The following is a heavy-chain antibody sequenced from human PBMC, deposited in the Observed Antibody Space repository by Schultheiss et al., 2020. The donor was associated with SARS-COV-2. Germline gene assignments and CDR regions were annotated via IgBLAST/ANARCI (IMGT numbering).Heavy chain of an antibody. D-gene: IGHD3-10*01. CDR2: ISGSGGST. CDR1: GFTFSSYS. CDR3: ARERAVGQPLYYFDY. Sequence: GESLKISCAASGFTFSSYSMNWVRQAPGKGLEWVSAISGSGGSTYYADSVKGRFTISRDNSKNTLYLQMNSLRAEDTAVYYCARERAVGQPLYYFDYWGQGTLVTVSS. V-gene: IGHV3-23*01. J-gene: IGHJ4*02.